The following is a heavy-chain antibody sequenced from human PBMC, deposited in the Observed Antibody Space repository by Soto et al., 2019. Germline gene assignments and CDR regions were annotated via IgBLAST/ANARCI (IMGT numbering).Heavy chain of an antibody. J-gene: IGHJ6*02. CDR3: VKPYAFWSGYTDPLYYGMDV. CDR1: GFTFSSYA. CDR2: ISSNGGST. V-gene: IGHV3-64D*08. D-gene: IGHD3-3*01. Sequence: PGGSLRLSCSASGFTFSSYAMHWVRQAPGKGLEYVSAISSNGGSTYYADSVKGRFTISRDNSKNTLYLQMSSLRAEDTAVYYCVKPYAFWSGYTDPLYYGMDVWGQGTTVTVSS.